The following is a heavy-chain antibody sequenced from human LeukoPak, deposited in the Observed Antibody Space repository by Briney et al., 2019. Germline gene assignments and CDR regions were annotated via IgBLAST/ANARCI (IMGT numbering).Heavy chain of an antibody. CDR2: IIPIFGTA. CDR3: ARDATSNYYYMDV. Sequence: ASVKVSCKASGGTFSSYAISWVRQAPGQGLEWMGGIIPIFGTANYAQRFQGRVTITTDESTSTAYMGLSSLRSEDTAVYYCARDATSNYYYMDVWGKGTTVTVSS. D-gene: IGHD5-12*01. V-gene: IGHV1-69*05. J-gene: IGHJ6*03. CDR1: GGTFSSYA.